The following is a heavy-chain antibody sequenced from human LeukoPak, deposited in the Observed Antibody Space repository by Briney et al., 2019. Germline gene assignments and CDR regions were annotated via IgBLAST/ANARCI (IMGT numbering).Heavy chain of an antibody. J-gene: IGHJ6*03. Sequence: GGSLRLSCAASGFTFSSYSMNWVRQAPGKGLEWVSSISSSSSYIYYADSVKGRFTISRDNAKSSLFLQMNSLRAEDTGVYYCASDSSSSPAYYHYYMDAWGKGTTVTVSS. D-gene: IGHD6-13*01. CDR3: ASDSSSSPAYYHYYMDA. V-gene: IGHV3-21*01. CDR1: GFTFSSYS. CDR2: ISSSSSYI.